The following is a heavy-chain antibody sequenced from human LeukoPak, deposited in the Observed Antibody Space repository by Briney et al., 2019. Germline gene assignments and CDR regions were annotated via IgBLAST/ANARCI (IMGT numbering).Heavy chain of an antibody. J-gene: IGHJ6*03. CDR3: ARGMQWLVRDYYYYMDV. Sequence: GGSLRLSCAASGFTFSSYSMNWVRQAPGKGLEWVSSISSSSSYIYYADSVKGRFTISRDNAKNSLYLQMNSLRAEDTAVYYCARGMQWLVRDYYYYMDVWGKGTTVTISS. CDR1: GFTFSSYS. D-gene: IGHD6-19*01. CDR2: ISSSSSYI. V-gene: IGHV3-21*01.